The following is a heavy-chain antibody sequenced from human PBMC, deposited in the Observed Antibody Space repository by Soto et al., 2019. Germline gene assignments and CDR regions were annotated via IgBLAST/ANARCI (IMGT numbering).Heavy chain of an antibody. V-gene: IGHV3-23*01. CDR2: ISGSGGST. J-gene: IGHJ4*02. CDR1: GFTFRSNA. Sequence: EVQLLESGGGLVQPGGSLRLSCEASGFTFRSNAMSWVRQAPGKGLEWVSAISGSGGSTYYADSVKGRFTISRDNSKNTLYLQMNSLRAEDTAVYYCAKDADRIAVAPVGYWGQGTLVTVSS. D-gene: IGHD6-19*01. CDR3: AKDADRIAVAPVGY.